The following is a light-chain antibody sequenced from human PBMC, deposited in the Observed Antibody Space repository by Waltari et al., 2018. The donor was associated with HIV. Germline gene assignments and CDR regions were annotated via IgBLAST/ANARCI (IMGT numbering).Light chain of an antibody. CDR3: QQRIDWPRYT. V-gene: IGKV3-11*01. CDR1: QSVGTS. Sequence: LVLTQSPAILSLSPGERATLSCRASQSVGTSPAWYQQRPGQALRLLFDVTTKRATGIPVRFTTSGSGTDYVLTISGLEPEDSAIYYCQQRIDWPRYTFGQGTKLEI. CDR2: VTT. J-gene: IGKJ2*01.